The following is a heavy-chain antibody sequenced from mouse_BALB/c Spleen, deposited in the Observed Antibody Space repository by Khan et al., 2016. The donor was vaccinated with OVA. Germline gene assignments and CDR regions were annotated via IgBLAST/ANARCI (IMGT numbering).Heavy chain of an antibody. D-gene: IGHD2-10*01. J-gene: IGHJ4*01. CDR1: GFSLTNYG. V-gene: IGHV2-6-1*01. CDR3: ARQPYYHYNIMDY. CDR2: IWSDGST. Sequence: VKLEVSGPGLVAPSQSLSITCTISGFSLTNYGVHWVRQPPGKSLEWLVVIWSDGSTTYNSALKSRLTISKDNSKSQVFLKMNSLQTDDTAVYFCARQPYYHYNIMDYWGQGTSVTVSS.